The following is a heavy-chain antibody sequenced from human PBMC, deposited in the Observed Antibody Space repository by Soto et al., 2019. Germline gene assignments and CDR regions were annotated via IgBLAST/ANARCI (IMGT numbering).Heavy chain of an antibody. V-gene: IGHV3-23*01. CDR2: INSSGGST. CDR3: AKEYYYDSSGYSPFVY. J-gene: IGHJ4*02. CDR1: GFTFSSYA. Sequence: SGGSLRLSCAASGFTFSSYAMSWVRQAPGKGLEWVSTINSSGGSTYYADSVKGRFTISRDNSKNTLYLQMNSLRAEDTAIYYCAKEYYYDSSGYSPFVYWGQGTLVTVSS. D-gene: IGHD3-22*01.